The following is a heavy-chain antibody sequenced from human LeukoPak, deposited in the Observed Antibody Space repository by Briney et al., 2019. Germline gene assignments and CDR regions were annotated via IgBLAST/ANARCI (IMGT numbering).Heavy chain of an antibody. Sequence: ASVKVSCKTSGYTFTGYYIHWVRQAPGQGLEWMGIINPSGGSTNYAQKFQGRVTMTRDTSISTAYMELSRLRSDDTAVYYCARDWEWGQGTLVTVSS. J-gene: IGHJ4*02. V-gene: IGHV1-2*02. CDR1: GYTFTGYY. D-gene: IGHD1-26*01. CDR3: ARDWE. CDR2: INPSGGST.